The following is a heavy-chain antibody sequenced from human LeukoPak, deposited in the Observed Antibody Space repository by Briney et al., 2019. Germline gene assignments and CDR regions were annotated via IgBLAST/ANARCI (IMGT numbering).Heavy chain of an antibody. CDR2: IYHSGTT. Sequence: PSGTLSLTCAVSGGSISSDNWWSWVRQPPGKGLEWIGEIYHSGTTNYIPSLKSRVTISVDKSKDQFSLKLSSVTAADTAVYYCARTYCTNGVCFEAFDYWGQGTLVTVSS. CDR3: ARTYCTNGVCFEAFDY. CDR1: GGSISSDNW. V-gene: IGHV4-4*02. J-gene: IGHJ4*02. D-gene: IGHD2-8*01.